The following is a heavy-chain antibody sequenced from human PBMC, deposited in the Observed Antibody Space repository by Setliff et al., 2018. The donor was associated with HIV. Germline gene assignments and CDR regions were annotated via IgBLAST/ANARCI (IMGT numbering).Heavy chain of an antibody. CDR1: GFRFSNHS. J-gene: IGHJ6*03. CDR3: AKLVVGFSGSSAYMDV. V-gene: IGHV3-30*04. CDR2: TSDDGINK. Sequence: GGSLRLSCAASGFRFSNHSMHWVRQTPGKGLEWVALTSDDGINKYYGDSVKGRFTISRDNAKNSLYLQMNSLRAEDTAFYYCAKLVVGFSGSSAYMDVWGKGTTVTVSS. D-gene: IGHD1-26*01.